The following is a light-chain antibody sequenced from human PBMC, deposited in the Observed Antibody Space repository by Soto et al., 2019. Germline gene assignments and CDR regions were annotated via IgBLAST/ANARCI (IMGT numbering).Light chain of an antibody. J-gene: IGLJ1*01. Sequence: QSARTQPASVSGAPGQGSTISCTGTSSDVGGYNYVSWYQQHPGKAPKLMIYDVSNRPSGVSNRFSGSKSGNTASLTISGLQAEDEADYYCSSYISSSTLLYVFGTGTKVTVL. V-gene: IGLV2-14*01. CDR3: SSYISSSTLLYV. CDR1: SSDVGGYNY. CDR2: DVS.